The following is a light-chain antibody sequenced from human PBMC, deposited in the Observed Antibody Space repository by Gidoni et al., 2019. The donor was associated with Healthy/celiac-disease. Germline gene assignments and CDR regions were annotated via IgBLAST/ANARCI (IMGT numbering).Light chain of an antibody. V-gene: IGKV2-28*01. Sequence: DIVMTQSPLSLPVTPGEPASISCRSSQSLLHSNGYNYLDWYLQKPGQSPQLLIDLGSNRASGVPDRCSGSGSGTDFTLKISRVEAEDVGVYYCMQALQTPNTFGQGTKLEIK. CDR3: MQALQTPNT. CDR1: QSLLHSNGYNY. J-gene: IGKJ2*01. CDR2: LGS.